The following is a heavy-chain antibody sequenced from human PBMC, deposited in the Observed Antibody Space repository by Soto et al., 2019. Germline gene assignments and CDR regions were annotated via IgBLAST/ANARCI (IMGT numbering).Heavy chain of an antibody. CDR2: VSYDGSNK. V-gene: IGHV3-30*18. CDR1: GFTFSSYG. CDR3: AKDLSGTLPTYYYYYYGMDV. D-gene: IGHD1-1*01. Sequence: GGSLRLSCAASGFTFSSYGMHWVRQAPGKGLEWVAVVSYDGSNKYYADSVKGRFTISRDNSKNTLYLQMNSLRAEDTAVYYCAKDLSGTLPTYYYYYYGMDVWGQGTTVTVSS. J-gene: IGHJ6*02.